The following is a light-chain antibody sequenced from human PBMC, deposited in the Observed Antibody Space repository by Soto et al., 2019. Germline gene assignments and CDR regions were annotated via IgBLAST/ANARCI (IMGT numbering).Light chain of an antibody. J-gene: IGLJ1*01. CDR2: GNN. Sequence: QSVLTQPPSVSGAPGQRVIISCTGSSSNIGAGYDVHWYQQRPGTAPKLLIFGNNNRPSGVPDRFSGSKSGTSASLAITGLQAEDEGDYYCQSYDSTLSGRYVFGTGTKVTVL. V-gene: IGLV1-40*01. CDR3: QSYDSTLSGRYV. CDR1: SSNIGAGYD.